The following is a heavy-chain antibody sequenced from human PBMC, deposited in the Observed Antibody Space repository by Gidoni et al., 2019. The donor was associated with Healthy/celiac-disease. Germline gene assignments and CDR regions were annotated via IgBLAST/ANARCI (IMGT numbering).Heavy chain of an antibody. CDR1: GGSFSGYY. J-gene: IGHJ4*02. CDR3: ARVAGPHKEYSSGWYRRSTFDY. CDR2: INHSGST. V-gene: IGHV4-34*01. D-gene: IGHD6-19*01. Sequence: QVQLQPWGAGLLTPSETLSLTCAVSGGSFSGYYWSWLRQPPGKGLERSGEINHSGSTNYNPSRKSRVTISVDTSKNQFSLKLSSVTAADAAVYYCARVAGPHKEYSSGWYRRSTFDYWGQGTLVTVSS.